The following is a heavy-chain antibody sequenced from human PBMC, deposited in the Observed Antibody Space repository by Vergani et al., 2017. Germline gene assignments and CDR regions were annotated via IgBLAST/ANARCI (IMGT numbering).Heavy chain of an antibody. J-gene: IGHJ4*02. V-gene: IGHV3-30*02. Sequence: VQLVESGGGLVKPGGSLRLSCAASGFTLNSYGMHWVRQAPGKGLEWVASIRSDESRRYYGDSMEGPFTISRDNSKNTLYLQMKSLRPEDTAVYYCAKEGGGYCSGGTCYPEYWGQGTLVIVSS. CDR3: AKEGGGYCSGGTCYPEY. CDR1: GFTLNSYG. D-gene: IGHD2-15*01. CDR2: IRSDESRR.